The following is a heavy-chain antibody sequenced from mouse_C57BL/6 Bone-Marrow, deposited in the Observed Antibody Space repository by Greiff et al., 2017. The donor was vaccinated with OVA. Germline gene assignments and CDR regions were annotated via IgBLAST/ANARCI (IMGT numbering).Heavy chain of an antibody. CDR1: GFNIKDYY. D-gene: IGHD2-2*01. Sequence: EVQLQQSGAELVRPGASVKLSCTASGFNIKDYYMHWVKQRPEQGLEWIGRIDPEDGDTEYAPKFQGKATMTADTSFNTAYLQLSSLTSEDTAVYYCTTGGYDDYFDYWGQGTTLTVSS. CDR2: IDPEDGDT. CDR3: TTGGYDDYFDY. V-gene: IGHV14-1*01. J-gene: IGHJ2*01.